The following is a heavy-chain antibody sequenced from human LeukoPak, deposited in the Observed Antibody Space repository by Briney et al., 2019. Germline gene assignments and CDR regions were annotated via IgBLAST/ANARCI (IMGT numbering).Heavy chain of an antibody. V-gene: IGHV3-21*01. Sequence: GGSLRLSCAASGFTFSSYSMNWVRQARGKGLEWVSSISSSSSYIYYADSVKGRFTISRDNAKNSLYLQMNSLRAEDTAVYYCTRDPHEGYNDYWGQGTLVTVSS. CDR2: ISSSSSYI. J-gene: IGHJ4*02. CDR3: TRDPHEGYNDY. D-gene: IGHD5-24*01. CDR1: GFTFSSYS.